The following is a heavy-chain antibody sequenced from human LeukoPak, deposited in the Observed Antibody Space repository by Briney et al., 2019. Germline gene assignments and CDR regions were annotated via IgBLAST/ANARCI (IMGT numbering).Heavy chain of an antibody. J-gene: IGHJ4*02. D-gene: IGHD2-21*01. CDR2: INTNNGDT. Sequence: ASVPDSCKASGYTLTRFGISSLRQAPGQGLEWMGCINTNNGDTNYAQKFQGRVTLTTDTPTSTAYMELRSLTSDDMAVYYCARKAISHGYFHLWGQGTLVTVSS. CDR3: ARKAISHGYFHL. CDR1: GYTLTRFG. V-gene: IGHV1-18*03.